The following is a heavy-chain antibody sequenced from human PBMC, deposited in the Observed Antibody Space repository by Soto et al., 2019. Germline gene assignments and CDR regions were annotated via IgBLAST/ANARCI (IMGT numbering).Heavy chain of an antibody. CDR2: ISGSGGYT. V-gene: IGHV3-23*01. D-gene: IGHD3-10*01. J-gene: IGHJ4*02. CDR3: AKRFRGVLLNPEVD. Sequence: EVQLLESGGDLVQPGGSLRLSCVASGLTFSSYAMSWVRQAPGKGLEWVSAISGSGGYTDYADSVKGRFTISRDNSKNTLYLQMNSLRAEDTALYYCAKRFRGVLLNPEVDWGQGTLVTVSS. CDR1: GLTFSSYA.